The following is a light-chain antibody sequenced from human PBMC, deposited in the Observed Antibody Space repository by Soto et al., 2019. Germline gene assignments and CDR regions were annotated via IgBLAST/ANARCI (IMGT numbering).Light chain of an antibody. J-gene: IGKJ4*01. V-gene: IGKV3-15*01. CDR2: GAS. CDR3: QKYNYGPRT. CDR1: QSVSSN. Sequence: LMAQSPTTMTVSPGSRATPSCRASQSVSSNLAWYQQKPGKAPRLLIYGASTMDSGIPSRFSGSGSGTEFTLTISSLQSEDVAAYYCQKYNYGPRTFGRGTKVDIK.